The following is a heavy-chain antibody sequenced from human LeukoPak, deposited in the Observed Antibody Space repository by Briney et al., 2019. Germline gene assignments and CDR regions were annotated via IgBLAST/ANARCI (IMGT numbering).Heavy chain of an antibody. Sequence: GRSLRLSCAASGFTFSSYAMHWVRQAPGKGLEWVAVISYDGSNKYYADSVKGRFTISRDNAKNSLYLQMNSLRAEDTAVYYCARSSGLVHNPPNWFDPWGQGTLVTVSS. CDR3: ARSSGLVHNPPNWFDP. J-gene: IGHJ5*02. CDR1: GFTFSSYA. CDR2: ISYDGSNK. D-gene: IGHD6-19*01. V-gene: IGHV3-30*04.